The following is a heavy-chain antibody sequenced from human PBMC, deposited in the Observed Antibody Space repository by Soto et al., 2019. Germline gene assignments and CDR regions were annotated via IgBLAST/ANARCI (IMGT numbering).Heavy chain of an antibody. J-gene: IGHJ6*02. D-gene: IGHD3-3*01. CDR3: ARIDFWSGMDV. V-gene: IGHV3-74*01. CDR1: GFTFSNYW. Sequence: EVQLVESGGGLLQPGGSLRLSCAASGFTFSNYWMNWVRQAPGKGLVWVSRINSDGSTTNYADSVKGRFTISRDNAKNTLHLQMNSLSADDTAVSYCARIDFWSGMDVWGQGTTVTVSS. CDR2: INSDGSTT.